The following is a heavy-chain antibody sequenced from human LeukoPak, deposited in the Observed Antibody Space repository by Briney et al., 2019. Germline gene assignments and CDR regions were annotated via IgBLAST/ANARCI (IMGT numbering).Heavy chain of an antibody. CDR1: GGTFSSYA. D-gene: IGHD3-22*01. Sequence: SVKVSCKASGGTFSSYAISWVRQAPGQGLEWMGRIIPIFGIANYAQKFQGRVTITADKSTSTAYMELSSLRSEDTAVYYCARSTAITMIVVDPWGRGTLVTVSS. CDR2: IIPIFGIA. V-gene: IGHV1-69*04. CDR3: ARSTAITMIVVDP. J-gene: IGHJ5*02.